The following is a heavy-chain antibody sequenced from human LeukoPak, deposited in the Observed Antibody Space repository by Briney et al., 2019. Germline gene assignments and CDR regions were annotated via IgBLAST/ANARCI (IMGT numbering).Heavy chain of an antibody. D-gene: IGHD5-12*01. CDR1: GFNFSSFV. Sequence: GGSLRLSCAASGFNFSSFVMHWVRQAPGKGLEWVAVIWYDGSNKYYADSVKGRFTISRDNSKNTLYLQMNSLRAEDTAVYYCARGPSAYTKCFDYWGQGTLAPVSS. J-gene: IGHJ4*02. CDR2: IWYDGSNK. V-gene: IGHV3-33*01. CDR3: ARGPSAYTKCFDY.